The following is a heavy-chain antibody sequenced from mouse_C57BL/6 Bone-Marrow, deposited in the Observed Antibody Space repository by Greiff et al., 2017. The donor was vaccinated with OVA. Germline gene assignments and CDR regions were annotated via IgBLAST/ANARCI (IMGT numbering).Heavy chain of an antibody. CDR1: GFNIKDYY. V-gene: IGHV14-1*01. J-gene: IGHJ4*01. Sequence: EVQLQQSGAELVRPGASVKSSCTASGFNIKDYYMHWVKQRPEQGLEWIGRIDPEDGDTEYAPKFQGKATMTADTSSNTAYLQLSSLTSEDTAVYYCTTDALDGYFLYYYAMDYWGQGTSVTVSS. CDR3: TTDALDGYFLYYYAMDY. CDR2: IDPEDGDT. D-gene: IGHD2-3*01.